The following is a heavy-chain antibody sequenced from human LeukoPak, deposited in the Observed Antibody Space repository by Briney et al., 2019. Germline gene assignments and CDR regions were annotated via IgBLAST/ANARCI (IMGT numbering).Heavy chain of an antibody. D-gene: IGHD3-22*01. CDR1: GYTFTSYG. CDR2: ISAYNGNT. Sequence: ASVKVSCKASGYTFTSYGISWVRQAPGQGLEWMGWISAYNGNTNYAQKLQGRVTMTTDTSTSTAYMELRSLRSDDTAVYYCARDRSSGYLINYYYYGMDVWGQGTTVTVSS. V-gene: IGHV1-18*04. CDR3: ARDRSSGYLINYYYYGMDV. J-gene: IGHJ6*02.